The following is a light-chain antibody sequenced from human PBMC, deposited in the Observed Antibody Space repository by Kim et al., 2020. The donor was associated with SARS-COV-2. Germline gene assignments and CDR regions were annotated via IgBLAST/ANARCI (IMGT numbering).Light chain of an antibody. CDR2: DAS. Sequence: EIVLTQSPATLSLSPGERATLSCRASQSVSSYLAWYQRQPGQAPRLLIYDASNRATGIPARFSGSGSGTDFTLTISSLEPEDFAVYYCQQRSNWPLTFGGGTKVDIK. J-gene: IGKJ4*01. V-gene: IGKV3-11*01. CDR1: QSVSSY. CDR3: QQRSNWPLT.